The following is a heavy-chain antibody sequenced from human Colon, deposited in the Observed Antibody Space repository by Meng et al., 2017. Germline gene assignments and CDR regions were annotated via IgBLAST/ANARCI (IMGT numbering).Heavy chain of an antibody. CDR1: GYMFSSYG. Sequence: ASVKVSCKASGYMFSSYGISWVRQAPGQGLEWMGWISGHNDKPNYVQKFQGRVTMTTDTSANTAYLELRSLRSDDTAMYYCARDIYGDYVFDYWGQGTLVTVSS. J-gene: IGHJ4*02. CDR3: ARDIYGDYVFDY. D-gene: IGHD4-17*01. CDR2: ISGHNDKP. V-gene: IGHV1-18*01.